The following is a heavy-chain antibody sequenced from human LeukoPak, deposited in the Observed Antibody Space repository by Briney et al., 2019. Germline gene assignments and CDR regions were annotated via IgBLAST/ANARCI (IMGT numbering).Heavy chain of an antibody. Sequence: GGSLRLSCAASGFTFSSYAMSWVRQAPGKGLEWVSAISGSGGSTYYADSVKGRFTISRDNAKNSLYLQMNSLRAEDTAVYYCAKSYSNYPPYFDYWGQGTLVTVSS. CDR2: ISGSGGST. CDR1: GFTFSSYA. CDR3: AKSYSNYPPYFDY. D-gene: IGHD4-11*01. J-gene: IGHJ4*02. V-gene: IGHV3-23*01.